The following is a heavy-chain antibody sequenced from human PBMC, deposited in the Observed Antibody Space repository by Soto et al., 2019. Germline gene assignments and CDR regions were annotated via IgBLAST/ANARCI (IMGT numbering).Heavy chain of an antibody. CDR3: ARGPAFYGSGSYRQNDY. V-gene: IGHV3-21*01. J-gene: IGHJ4*02. Sequence: PGGSLRLSCAASGFTFSSYSMNWVRQAPGKGLEWVSSISSSSSYIYYADSVKGRFTISRDNAKNSLYLQMNSLRAEDTAVYYCARGPAFYGSGSYRQNDYWGQGTLVTVSS. CDR1: GFTFSSYS. D-gene: IGHD3-10*01. CDR2: ISSSSSYI.